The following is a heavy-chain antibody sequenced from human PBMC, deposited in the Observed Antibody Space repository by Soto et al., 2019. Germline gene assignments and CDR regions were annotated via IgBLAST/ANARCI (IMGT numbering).Heavy chain of an antibody. CDR2: IIPILGIA. CDR3: ARVLAVAGDYYYYGMDV. J-gene: IGHJ6*02. D-gene: IGHD6-19*01. Sequence: QVQLVQSGAEVKKPGSSVKVSCKASGGTFSSYTISWVRQAPGQGLEWMGRIIPILGIANYAQKFQGRVTITADKSTSTADIERSSRRTEDTAVYYCARVLAVAGDYYYYGMDVWGQGTTDTVSS. V-gene: IGHV1-69*02. CDR1: GGTFSSYT.